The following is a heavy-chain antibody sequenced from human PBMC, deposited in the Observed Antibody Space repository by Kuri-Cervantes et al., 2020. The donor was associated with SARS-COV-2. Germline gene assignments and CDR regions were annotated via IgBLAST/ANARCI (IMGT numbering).Heavy chain of an antibody. CDR3: ARDLDRYSSSWYNWFDP. D-gene: IGHD6-13*01. CDR2: IIPIFGTA. CDR1: GGTFSSYA. V-gene: IGHV1-69*13. J-gene: IGHJ5*02. Sequence: SVKVSCKASGGTFSSYAISWVRQAPGQGLEWMGGIIPIFGTANYAQKFQGRVTITADESTSTAYMELSSLRSEDTAVYYCARDLDRYSSSWYNWFDPWGQGTLVTVSS.